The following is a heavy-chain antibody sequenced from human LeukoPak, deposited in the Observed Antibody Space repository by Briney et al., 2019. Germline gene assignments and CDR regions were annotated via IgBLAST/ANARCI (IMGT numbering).Heavy chain of an antibody. CDR2: INPSGGST. V-gene: IGHV1-46*01. CDR1: GYTFTSYY. Sequence: GASVKVSCKASGYTFTSYYMHWVRQAPGQGLEWMGIINPSGGSTSYAQKFQGRVTMTRDTSTSTVYMELKTLRSDDTAVYFCARAGYSRFVDDLDYWGQGTLVTVSS. J-gene: IGHJ4*02. D-gene: IGHD1-26*01. CDR3: ARAGYSRFVDDLDY.